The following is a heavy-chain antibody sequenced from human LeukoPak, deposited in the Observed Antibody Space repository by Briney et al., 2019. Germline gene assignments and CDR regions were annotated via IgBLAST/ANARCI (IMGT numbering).Heavy chain of an antibody. J-gene: IGHJ5*02. CDR1: GGSISSGGYY. CDR3: ARGVGDYVFDP. V-gene: IGHV4-31*03. Sequence: PSETLSLTCTVSGGSISSGGYYWSWIRQHPGKGLEWIGYIYYSGSTYYSPSLKSRATISVDTSKDQFSLKLNSVTAADTAVYYCARGVGDYVFDPWGQGTLVTVSS. D-gene: IGHD4-17*01. CDR2: IYYSGST.